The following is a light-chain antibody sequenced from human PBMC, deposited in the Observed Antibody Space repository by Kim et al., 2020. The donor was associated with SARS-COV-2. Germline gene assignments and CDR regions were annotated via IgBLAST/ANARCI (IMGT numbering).Light chain of an antibody. Sequence: DIQMTQSPSTLSASVGDRVTITCRASQTISSWLAWYQQKPGKAPKLLIYKASTLESGVPSRFSGSGSGTEFTLTISSLQPDDFATYFRQQYNSYPWTFGLGTKVDIK. V-gene: IGKV1-5*03. J-gene: IGKJ1*01. CDR1: QTISSW. CDR3: QQYNSYPWT. CDR2: KAS.